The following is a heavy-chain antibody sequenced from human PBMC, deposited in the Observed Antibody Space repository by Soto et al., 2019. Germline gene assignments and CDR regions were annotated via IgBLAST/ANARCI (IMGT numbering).Heavy chain of an antibody. J-gene: IGHJ5*02. CDR3: ARARLSYSSSEYNWVDP. CDR2: IYYSGST. D-gene: IGHD6-13*01. CDR1: GGSISSYY. V-gene: IGHV4-59*01. Sequence: PSDTLSLTCTVSGGSISSYYWSWIRQPPGKGLEWIGYIYYSGSTNYNPSLKSRVTISVDTSKNQFSLKLSSVTAADTAVYYCARARLSYSSSEYNWVDPWGQGTLVTVS.